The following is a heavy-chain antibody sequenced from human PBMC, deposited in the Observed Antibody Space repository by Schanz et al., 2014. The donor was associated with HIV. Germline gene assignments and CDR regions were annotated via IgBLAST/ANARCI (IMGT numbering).Heavy chain of an antibody. V-gene: IGHV1-2*02. CDR1: GYTFTDYY. Sequence: QVQLVQSGAEVKKPGASVKVSCKASGYTFTDYYMHWVRQAPGQGLEWMGWINPNSGGTNYAQKFQGRVTMTRDTSIATTYMELRRLRSDDTAVYYCAREREYQLLRGWFDPWGQGTLVTVSS. D-gene: IGHD2-2*01. CDR2: INPNSGGT. CDR3: AREREYQLLRGWFDP. J-gene: IGHJ5*02.